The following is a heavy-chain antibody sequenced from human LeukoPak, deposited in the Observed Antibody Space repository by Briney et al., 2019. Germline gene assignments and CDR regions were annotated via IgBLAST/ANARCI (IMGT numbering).Heavy chain of an antibody. CDR2: ISGGLITT. V-gene: IGHV3-23*01. CDR1: GFTFSSYA. Sequence: GGSLRLSCAASGFTFSSYAMCWVRQPPGKGLGWVSHISGGLITTYYAGSAKGRFSLSRDNSKNTLYLQMNSLRAEDTAVYYCARRAGAYSHPYDYWGQGTLVTVSS. D-gene: IGHD4/OR15-4a*01. J-gene: IGHJ4*02. CDR3: ARRAGAYSHPYDY.